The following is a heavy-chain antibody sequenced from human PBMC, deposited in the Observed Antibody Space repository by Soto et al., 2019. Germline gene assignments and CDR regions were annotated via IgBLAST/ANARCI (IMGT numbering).Heavy chain of an antibody. CDR1: GFTFTSYS. V-gene: IGHV3-21*01. D-gene: IGHD6-19*01. CDR2: ITSSSTYI. Sequence: EVHLVESGGGLVKTGGSLRLSCAASGFTFTSYSMNWVRQAPGKGLEWVSSITSSSTYIYYADSVNGRFTISRDNARDSLERQMNSLRTEDTAVYYCGRAVPTGAGPSYNWSDSWGQGTLVTVSS. CDR3: GRAVPTGAGPSYNWSDS. J-gene: IGHJ5*01.